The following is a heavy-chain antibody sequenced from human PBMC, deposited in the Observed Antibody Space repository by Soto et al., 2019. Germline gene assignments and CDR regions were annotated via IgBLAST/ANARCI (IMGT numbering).Heavy chain of an antibody. CDR2: ISWDGGST. CDR3: AGAAIFYWFDP. J-gene: IGHJ5*02. V-gene: IGHV3-43*01. CDR1: GFTFDDYT. D-gene: IGHD3-9*01. Sequence: PGGSLRLSCAASGFTFDDYTMHWVLQAPGKGLEWVSLISWDGGSTYYADSVKGRFTISRDNSKNSLYLQMNSLRTEDTALYYCAGAAIFYWFDPWGQGTLVTVSS.